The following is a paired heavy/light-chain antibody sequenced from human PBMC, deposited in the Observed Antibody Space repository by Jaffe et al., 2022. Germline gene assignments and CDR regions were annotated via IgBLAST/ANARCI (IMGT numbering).Light chain of an antibody. CDR2: FAS. CDR1: QNIGSS. V-gene: IGKV6-21*02. CDR3: HQSSGFPYT. J-gene: IGKJ2*01. Sequence: EIVLTQSPDFQSVTPEEKVTITCRASQNIGSSLQWYQQRPDQSPKLLIKFASQSISGVPSRFSGSGSGTHFTLTINSLEAEDAATYYCHQSSGFPYTFGQGTKLEIK.
Heavy chain of an antibody. Sequence: EVQLVESGGGLVQPGRSLRLSCAGSGFTFGDYGMSWVRQAPGKGLEWVGFIRSKAYGGTTEYAASVNGRFTISRDDSKSIAYLQMNSLKTEDTAVYYCTNSNLYESSVYYYIPPQYWGQGTLVTVSS. V-gene: IGHV3-49*04. J-gene: IGHJ4*02. CDR2: IRSKAYGGTT. D-gene: IGHD3-22*01. CDR3: TNSNLYESSVYYYIPPQY. CDR1: GFTFGDYG.